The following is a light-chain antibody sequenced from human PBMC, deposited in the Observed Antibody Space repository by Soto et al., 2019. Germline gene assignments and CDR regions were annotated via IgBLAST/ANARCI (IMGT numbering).Light chain of an antibody. J-gene: IGLJ1*01. CDR3: SSYTSSSTYV. CDR2: DVS. CDR1: SSDVGGYNY. Sequence: QSALTQPASVSGSPRQSITISCTGTSSDVGGYNYVSWYQQHPGKAPKLMIYDVSNRPSGVSNRFSGSKSGNTASLTISGLQAEDEADYYCSSYTSSSTYVFVTGTKLTVL. V-gene: IGLV2-14*01.